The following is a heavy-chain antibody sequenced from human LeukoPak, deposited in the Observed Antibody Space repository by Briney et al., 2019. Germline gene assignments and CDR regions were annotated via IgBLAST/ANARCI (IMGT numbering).Heavy chain of an antibody. CDR2: INSNSGGT. CDR3: ARAPPPLFLEWFHITGNWRLWFDP. V-gene: IGHV1-2*02. J-gene: IGHJ5*02. D-gene: IGHD3-3*01. Sequence: ASVKVSCKASGYTFTAYYIHWVRQAPGPGLEWMGCINSNSGGTNYAQKFQGRVTMTRDTSISTAYMELSRLRSDDTAVYYCARAPPPLFLEWFHITGNWRLWFDPWGQGTLVTVPS. CDR1: GYTFTAYY.